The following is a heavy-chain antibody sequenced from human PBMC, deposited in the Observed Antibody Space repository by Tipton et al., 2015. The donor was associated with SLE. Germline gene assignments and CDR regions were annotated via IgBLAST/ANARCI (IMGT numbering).Heavy chain of an antibody. V-gene: IGHV3-30*02. CDR2: IRYDGSNK. D-gene: IGHD6-19*01. CDR1: GFTFSSYG. Sequence: QLVQSGGGVVQPGGSLRLSCAASGFTFSSYGMHWVRQAPGKGLEWVAFIRYDGSNKYYADSVKGRFTISRDNSKNTLYLQMNSLRAEDTAVYYCAKDLIWGIAVAGYFDLWGRGTLVTVSS. J-gene: IGHJ2*01. CDR3: AKDLIWGIAVAGYFDL.